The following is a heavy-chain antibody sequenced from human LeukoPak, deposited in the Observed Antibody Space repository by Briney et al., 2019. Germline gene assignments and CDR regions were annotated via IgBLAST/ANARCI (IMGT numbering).Heavy chain of an antibody. J-gene: IGHJ1*01. CDR1: GFTFSGYG. Sequence: PGGSLRLSCAASGFTFSGYGMHWVRRAPGKGLEWVTIIQYDGSNKYYADSVKGRFTISRDNSKNTLYLQMNSLRTEDTAVYYCAKGSQYYYESSGYYPEYFQHWGQGTLVTVSS. V-gene: IGHV3-30*02. CDR3: AKGSQYYYESSGYYPEYFQH. CDR2: IQYDGSNK. D-gene: IGHD3-22*01.